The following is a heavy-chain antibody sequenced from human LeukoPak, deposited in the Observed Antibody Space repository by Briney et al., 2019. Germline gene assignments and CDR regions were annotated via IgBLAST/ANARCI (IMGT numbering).Heavy chain of an antibody. CDR3: ARQVAGTGYYYMDV. D-gene: IGHD6-19*01. CDR2: IYYSGST. J-gene: IGHJ6*03. CDR1: GGSLSGYY. Sequence: PSETLSLTCGVYGGSLSGYYWSWIRQPPGKGLEWIGYIYYSGSTNYNPSLKSRVTISVDTSKNQFSLKLSSVTAADTAVYYCARQVAGTGYYYMDVWGKGTTVTVSS. V-gene: IGHV4-59*01.